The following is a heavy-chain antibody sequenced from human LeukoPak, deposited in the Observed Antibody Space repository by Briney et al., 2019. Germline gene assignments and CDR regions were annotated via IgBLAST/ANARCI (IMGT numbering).Heavy chain of an antibody. CDR3: ANRNWNPDPDWFGP. D-gene: IGHD1-1*01. V-gene: IGHV3-23*01. Sequence: GGSLRLSCAPSGFTLSSNAMSWVREAPGKGLGWGSGISVSVGRTYYAGSMKGAFTISRGNSKNTLNRRMNSLRAEDSAVYYCANRNWNPDPDWFGPWGQGTQVTVSS. J-gene: IGHJ5*02. CDR1: GFTLSSNA. CDR2: ISVSVGRT.